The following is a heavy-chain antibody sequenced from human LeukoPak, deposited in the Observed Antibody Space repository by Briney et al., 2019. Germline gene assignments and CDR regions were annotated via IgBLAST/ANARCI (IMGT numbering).Heavy chain of an antibody. CDR3: ARGARIAARPRIRNWFDP. Sequence: ASVKVSCKASGYTFTRYDINWVRQATGQGLEWMGWMNPNSGNTGYAQKFQGRVTMTRNTSISTAYMELSSLRSEDTAVYYCARGARIAARPRIRNWFDPWGQGTLVTVSS. CDR2: MNPNSGNT. CDR1: GYTFTRYD. V-gene: IGHV1-8*01. J-gene: IGHJ5*02. D-gene: IGHD6-6*01.